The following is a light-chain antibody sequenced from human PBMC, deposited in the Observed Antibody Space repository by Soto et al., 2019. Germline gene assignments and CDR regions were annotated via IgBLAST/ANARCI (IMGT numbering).Light chain of an antibody. Sequence: DIQMTQSPSTLSASVGDRVTIACRASQTINNWLAWYQQKPGKAPKLLIYHVSTLASGVPSRFSGSGSGTEFTLTISSLQPDDFATYYCQQYNTFSTLGQGTKVEIK. CDR2: HVS. V-gene: IGKV1-5*01. CDR3: QQYNTFST. J-gene: IGKJ1*01. CDR1: QTINNW.